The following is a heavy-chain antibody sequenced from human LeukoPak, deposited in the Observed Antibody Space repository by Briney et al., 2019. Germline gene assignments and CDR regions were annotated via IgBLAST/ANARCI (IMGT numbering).Heavy chain of an antibody. CDR2: ISGSGGST. CDR3: ARGGGYCSSTSCYRDYYYYMDV. D-gene: IGHD2-2*01. CDR1: GFTLSSYA. Sequence: GGSLRLSCAASGFTLSSYAMSWVRQAPGKGLEWVSAISGSGGSTYYADSVKGRFTISRDNSKNTLYLQMNSLRAEDTAVYYCARGGGYCSSTSCYRDYYYYMDVWGKGTTVTVSS. J-gene: IGHJ6*03. V-gene: IGHV3-23*01.